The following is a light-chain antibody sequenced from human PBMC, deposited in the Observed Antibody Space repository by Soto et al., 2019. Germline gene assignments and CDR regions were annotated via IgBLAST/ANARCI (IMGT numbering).Light chain of an antibody. CDR3: QHYAGSPYN. CDR1: QSVASSY. V-gene: IGKV3-20*01. Sequence: EIVLTQSPGTLSLSPGERATLSCRASQSVASSYLAWYQKKPGQAPRLLIYVAFSRATGIPDRFSGSGSGTDFTLTISRLEPEDFAVYYCQHYAGSPYNFGQGTILEIK. J-gene: IGKJ2*01. CDR2: VAF.